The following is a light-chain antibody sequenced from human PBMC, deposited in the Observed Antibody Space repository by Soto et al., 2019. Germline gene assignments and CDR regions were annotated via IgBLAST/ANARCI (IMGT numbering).Light chain of an antibody. Sequence: QSALTQPPSASESPGQSVTISCTGTSSDVGGYNYVSWYQHHPGKAPKLMIFEVSKRPSGVPDRFSGSKSGNTASLTVSGLQAEDEADYYCSSYAGSNNWIFGGGTNLTVL. J-gene: IGLJ2*01. CDR2: EVS. CDR1: SSDVGGYNY. V-gene: IGLV2-8*01. CDR3: SSYAGSNNWI.